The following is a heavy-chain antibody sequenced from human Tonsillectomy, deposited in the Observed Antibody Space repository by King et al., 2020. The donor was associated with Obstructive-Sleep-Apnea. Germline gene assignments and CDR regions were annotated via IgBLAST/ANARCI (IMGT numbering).Heavy chain of an antibody. Sequence: VQLVESGGVVVQPGGSLRLSCAASGFTFDDYAIHWVRQAPGKGLEWVSLISWDGGSTYYADSVKGRFTISRDNSKNSLYLQMNSLRAEDTALYYCAKGWGHSCYPISFDIWGQGTMVTVSS. V-gene: IGHV3-43D*03. CDR1: GFTFDDYA. CDR3: AKGWGHSCYPISFDI. D-gene: IGHD1-26*01. J-gene: IGHJ3*02. CDR2: ISWDGGST.